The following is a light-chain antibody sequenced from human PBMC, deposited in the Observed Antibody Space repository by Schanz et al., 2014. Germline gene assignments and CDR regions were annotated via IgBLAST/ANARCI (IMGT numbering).Light chain of an antibody. Sequence: QSVLTQPPSVSGAPGQRVTISCTGSSSNIGAGYDVHWYQQLPGTAPKLLIYGNSNRPSGVPDRFSGSKSGTSASLAITGLQAEDEADYYCSSYTTNSAPGVVFGGGTKLTVL. CDR3: SSYTTNSAPGVV. V-gene: IGLV1-40*01. CDR1: SSNIGAGYD. J-gene: IGLJ2*01. CDR2: GNS.